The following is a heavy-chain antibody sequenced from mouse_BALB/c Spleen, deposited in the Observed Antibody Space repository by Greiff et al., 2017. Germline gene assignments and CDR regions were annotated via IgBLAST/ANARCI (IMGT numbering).Heavy chain of an antibody. CDR2: ISYSGST. CDR3: ARYGVLRYYFDY. Sequence: VQLQQSGPSLVKPSQTLSLTCSVTGDSITSGYWNWIRKFPGNKLEYMGYISYSGSTYYNPSLKSRISITRDTSKNQYYLQLNSVTTEDTATYYCARYGVLRYYFDYWGQGTTLTVSS. V-gene: IGHV3-8*02. CDR1: GDSITSGY. J-gene: IGHJ2*01. D-gene: IGHD1-1*01.